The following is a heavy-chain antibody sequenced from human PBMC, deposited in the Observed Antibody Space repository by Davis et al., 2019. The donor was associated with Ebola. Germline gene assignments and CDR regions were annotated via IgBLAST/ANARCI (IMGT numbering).Heavy chain of an antibody. CDR3: ARRNYDFWSGYSS. CDR1: GNSFTSSW. Sequence: GESLKISCKGSGNSFTSSWIGWVRQMPGKGLEWMGIIYPGDSDTRYSPSVQGQVTISADKSISTAYLQWSSLKASDTAMYYCARRNYDFWSGYSSWGQGTLVTVSS. D-gene: IGHD3-3*01. J-gene: IGHJ5*02. V-gene: IGHV5-51*01. CDR2: IYPGDSDT.